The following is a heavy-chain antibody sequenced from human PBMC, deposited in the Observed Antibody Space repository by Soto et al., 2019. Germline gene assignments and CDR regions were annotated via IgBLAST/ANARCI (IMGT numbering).Heavy chain of an antibody. CDR3: AGGRDNEY. CDR2: IAHDGHT. V-gene: IGHV4-4*01. Sequence: XTLSLQCDVSGGSGTTSELATWVRQFPGRGLEWIGEIAHDGHTNYNPSLSGRVTMSVDLSNSQFSLNVASVNAADTAVYFCAGGRDNEYWGQGTLVNLSS. CDR1: GGSGTTSEL. D-gene: IGHD1-1*01. J-gene: IGHJ4*02.